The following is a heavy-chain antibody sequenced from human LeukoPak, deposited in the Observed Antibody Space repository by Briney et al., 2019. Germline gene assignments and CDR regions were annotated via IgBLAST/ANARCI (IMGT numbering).Heavy chain of an antibody. CDR1: GYSISSSNW. Sequence: SETLSLTCRVSGYSISSSNWWGWIRQPPGKGLEWIGYIYYSGSTYYNPSLKSRVTMSEDTSNNQFSLKLTSVTAVDTAVYYCARDGGYGGTNWFDPWGQGTLVTVSS. CDR2: IYYSGST. V-gene: IGHV4-28*03. J-gene: IGHJ5*02. CDR3: ARDGGYGGTNWFDP. D-gene: IGHD4-23*01.